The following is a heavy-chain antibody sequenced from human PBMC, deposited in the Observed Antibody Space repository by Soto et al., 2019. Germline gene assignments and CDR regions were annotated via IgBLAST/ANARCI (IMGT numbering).Heavy chain of an antibody. J-gene: IGHJ4*01. V-gene: IGHV3-30-3*01. CDR3: ARSPSGAGWFQDY. Sequence: PGGSLRLSCAASGFTFSSYAMSWVRQAPGKGLEWVAVIIYDGSSQYYADSVEGRFTISRDNSRNTLYLQMNSLRPEDTAVYYCARSPSGAGWFQDYWGQGTLVTVSS. CDR2: IIYDGSSQ. CDR1: GFTFSSYA. D-gene: IGHD6-19*01.